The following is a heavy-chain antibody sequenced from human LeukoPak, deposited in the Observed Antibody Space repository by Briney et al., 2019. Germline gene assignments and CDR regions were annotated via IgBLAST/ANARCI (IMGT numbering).Heavy chain of an antibody. CDR1: GFTFSSYD. CDR3: ARATMIGDAFDI. Sequence: DPGGSLRLSCAASGFTFSSYDMHWVRQATGKGLEWVSAIGTAGDTYYPGSVKGRFTISRENAKNSLYLQMNSLRAGDMAVYYCARATMIGDAFDIWGQGTMVTVSS. CDR2: IGTAGDT. J-gene: IGHJ3*02. D-gene: IGHD3-22*01. V-gene: IGHV3-13*01.